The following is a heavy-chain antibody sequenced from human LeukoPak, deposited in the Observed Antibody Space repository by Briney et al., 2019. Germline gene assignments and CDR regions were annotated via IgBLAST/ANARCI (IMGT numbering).Heavy chain of an antibody. CDR3: ARERMLVGANDAFDI. CDR2: IGSSSIYI. D-gene: IGHD1-26*01. CDR1: EFTFSGYN. V-gene: IGHV3-21*01. Sequence: GGSLRLSCVASEFTFSGYNMNWVRQAPGKGLEWVSSIGSSSIYIYYANSVRGRFTISRDNAKNTLYLQMNSLRAEDTAVYYCARERMLVGANDAFDIWGQGTMVTVSS. J-gene: IGHJ3*02.